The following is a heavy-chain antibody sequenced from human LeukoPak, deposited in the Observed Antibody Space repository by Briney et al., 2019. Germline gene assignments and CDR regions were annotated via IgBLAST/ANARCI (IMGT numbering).Heavy chain of an antibody. V-gene: IGHV1-3*03. D-gene: IGHD2-15*01. CDR1: GYTFTSYA. CDR2: INAGNGNT. Sequence: ASVKVSCKASGYTFTSYAMHWVRQAPGQRLEWMGWINAGNGNTKYSQEFQGRVTITRDTSASTAYMELSSLRSEDMAVYYCARAVFGGYRPPYDYWGQGTLVTVSS. J-gene: IGHJ4*02. CDR3: ARAVFGGYRPPYDY.